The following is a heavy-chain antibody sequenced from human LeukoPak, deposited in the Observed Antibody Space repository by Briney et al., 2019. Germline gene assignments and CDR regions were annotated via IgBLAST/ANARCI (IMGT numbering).Heavy chain of an antibody. Sequence: ASVKVSCKASGYTFTGYYMHWVRQAPGQGLEWMGWINPNSGGTNYAQKFQGRVTMTRDTSISTAYMELSSLRSEDTAVYYCARGGCSSTSCSDSDYWGQGTLVTVSS. V-gene: IGHV1-2*02. CDR3: ARGGCSSTSCSDSDY. CDR2: INPNSGGT. D-gene: IGHD2-2*01. CDR1: GYTFTGYY. J-gene: IGHJ4*02.